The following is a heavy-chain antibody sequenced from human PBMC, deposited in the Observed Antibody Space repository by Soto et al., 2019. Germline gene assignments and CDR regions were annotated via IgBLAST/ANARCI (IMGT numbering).Heavy chain of an antibody. V-gene: IGHV4-59*01. CDR3: ASSSGWLFFQH. D-gene: IGHD6-19*01. CDR2: IYYSGST. J-gene: IGHJ1*01. Sequence: SETLSLTCTVSGGSISSYYWSWIRQPPGKGLEWIGYIYYSGSTNYNPSLKSQVTISVDTSKNQFPLKLSSVTAADTAVYYCASSSGWLFFQHWGQGTLVTISS. CDR1: GGSISSYY.